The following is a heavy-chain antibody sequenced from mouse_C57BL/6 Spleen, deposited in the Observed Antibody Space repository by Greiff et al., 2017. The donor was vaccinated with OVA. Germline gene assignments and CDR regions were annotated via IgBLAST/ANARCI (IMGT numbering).Heavy chain of an antibody. CDR1: GFTFSDYY. D-gene: IGHD1-1*01. Sequence: EVKLVESEGGLVQPGSSMKLSCTASGFTFSDYYMAWVRQVPEKGLEWVANINYDGSSTYYLDSLKSRFIISRDNAKNILYLQMSSLKSEDTATYYCAVVARGYFDVWGTGTTVTVSS. V-gene: IGHV5-16*01. CDR2: INYDGSST. CDR3: AVVARGYFDV. J-gene: IGHJ1*03.